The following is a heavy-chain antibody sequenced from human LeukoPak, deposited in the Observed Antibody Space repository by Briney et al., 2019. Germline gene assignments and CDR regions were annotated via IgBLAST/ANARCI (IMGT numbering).Heavy chain of an antibody. CDR3: AGTIAATHGGAFVI. CDR2: INHSGST. Sequence: SETLSLTCAVYGGSFSGYYWSWVRQPPGKGLEWIGEINHSGSTKYNPSLTSRGTILVDTYKNQFSLKLTSVTAADTAVYYCAGTIAATHGGAFVIWGQGTMVTVSS. D-gene: IGHD6-25*01. V-gene: IGHV4-34*01. J-gene: IGHJ3*02. CDR1: GGSFSGYY.